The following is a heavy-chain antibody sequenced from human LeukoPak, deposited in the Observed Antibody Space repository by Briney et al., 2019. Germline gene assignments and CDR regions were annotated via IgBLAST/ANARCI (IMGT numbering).Heavy chain of an antibody. CDR1: GGSFSGYY. V-gene: IGHV4-34*01. CDR3: ARHRILTGYVRKNWFDP. J-gene: IGHJ5*02. Sequence: SETLSLTCAVYGGSFSGYYWSWIRQPPGKGLEWIGEINHSGSTNYNPSLKSRVTISVDTSKNQFSLKLSSVTAADTAVYYCARHRILTGYVRKNWFDPWGQGTLVTVSS. CDR2: INHSGST. D-gene: IGHD3-9*01.